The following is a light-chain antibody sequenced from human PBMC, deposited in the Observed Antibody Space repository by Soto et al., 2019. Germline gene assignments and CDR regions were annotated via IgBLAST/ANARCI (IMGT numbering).Light chain of an antibody. CDR1: QRVTTF. J-gene: IGKJ4*01. CDR3: QQRDNWPLT. V-gene: IGKV3-11*01. CDR2: ETS. Sequence: EIVLTQSPATLSFSPGERATLSCRSSQRVTTFLTWYQQKPGQAPRLLIYETSKRATGIPGRFSGSGSGTDFTLTISSLQPEDFAVYYCQQRDNWPLTFGGGTKVEIK.